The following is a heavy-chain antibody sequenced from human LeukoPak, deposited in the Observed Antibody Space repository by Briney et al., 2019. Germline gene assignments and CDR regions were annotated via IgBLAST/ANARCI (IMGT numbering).Heavy chain of an antibody. CDR3: VRSTHFWSGYYPLDY. V-gene: IGHV4-31*03. CDR1: GGSISSGGYY. D-gene: IGHD3-3*02. Sequence: SQTLSLTCTVSGGSISSGGYYWSWIRQHPGKGLEWIGYIYYSGSTYYNPSLKSRVTISVDTSKNQFSLKLSSVTAADTAVYYCVRSTHFWSGYYPLDYWGQGTLVTVSS. CDR2: IYYSGST. J-gene: IGHJ4*02.